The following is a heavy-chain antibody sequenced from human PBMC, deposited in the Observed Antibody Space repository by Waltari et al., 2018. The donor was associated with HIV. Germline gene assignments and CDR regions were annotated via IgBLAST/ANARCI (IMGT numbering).Heavy chain of an antibody. J-gene: IGHJ5*02. CDR1: GASISSSNW. Sequence: QVQLQESGPGLMRPSGTLSLTCAVSGASISSSNWLTWVRQPPGKGLEWIGEIFHTGSTEYNPSLKSRVTIALDESKNQFSLRLTSVTAADTAVYYCARDHVEMGAIPPGSWFDPWGQGTLVTVSS. CDR3: ARDHVEMGAIPPGSWFDP. V-gene: IGHV4-4*02. CDR2: IFHTGST.